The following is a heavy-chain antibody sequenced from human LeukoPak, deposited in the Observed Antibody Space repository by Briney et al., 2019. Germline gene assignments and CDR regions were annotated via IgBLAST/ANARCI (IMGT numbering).Heavy chain of an antibody. J-gene: IGHJ6*03. V-gene: IGHV4-39*07. CDR3: ARFREVPAAMKYYYYMDV. Sequence: SETLSLTCTVSGGSISSSSYYWGWIRQPPGKGLEWIGSIYYSGSTYYNPSLKSRVTISVDTSKDQFSLKLSSVTAADTAVYYCARFREVPAAMKYYYYMDVWGKGTTVTVSS. CDR1: GGSISSSSYY. CDR2: IYYSGST. D-gene: IGHD2-2*01.